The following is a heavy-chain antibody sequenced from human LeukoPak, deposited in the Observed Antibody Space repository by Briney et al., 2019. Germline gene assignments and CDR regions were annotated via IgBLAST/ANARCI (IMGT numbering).Heavy chain of an antibody. D-gene: IGHD3-16*02. CDR1: GFTFSSYA. Sequence: PGGSLRLSCAASGFTFSSYAMNWVRQAPGKGLEWVSSISGSDGSTYYADFVKGRFAISRDNSKNTLHLQMNSLRAEDTAVYYCAKSLGVGAYTRYKRFDQWGQGTLVTVSS. CDR3: AKSLGVGAYTRYKRFDQ. J-gene: IGHJ4*02. CDR2: ISGSDGST. V-gene: IGHV3-23*01.